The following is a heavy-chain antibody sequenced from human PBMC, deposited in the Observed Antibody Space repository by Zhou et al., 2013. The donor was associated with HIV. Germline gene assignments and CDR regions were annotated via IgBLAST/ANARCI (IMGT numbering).Heavy chain of an antibody. J-gene: IGHJ4*02. CDR1: GGTFSSYA. CDR3: ARYYDILTGSSYFDY. CDR2: IIPILGIA. V-gene: IGHV1-69*04. Sequence: QVQLVQSGAEVKKPGSSVKVSCKASGGTFSSYAISWVRQAPGQGLEWMGRIIPILGIANYAQKFQGRVTITADKSTSTAYMELSSLRSEDTAVYYCARYYDILTGSSYFDYWGQGTLVTVSS. D-gene: IGHD3-9*01.